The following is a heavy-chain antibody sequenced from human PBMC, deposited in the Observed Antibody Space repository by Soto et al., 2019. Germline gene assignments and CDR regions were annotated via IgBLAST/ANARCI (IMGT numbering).Heavy chain of an antibody. Sequence: PGGTLRLSCAASGFTFSSYAMHWVRQAPGKGLEWVAVISYDGSNKYYADSVKGRFTISRDNSKNTLYLQMNSLRAEDTAVYYCARDRNPYSSSWYGIDYWGQGTLVTVSS. CDR3: ARDRNPYSSSWYGIDY. CDR1: GFTFSSYA. V-gene: IGHV3-30-3*01. CDR2: ISYDGSNK. D-gene: IGHD6-13*01. J-gene: IGHJ4*02.